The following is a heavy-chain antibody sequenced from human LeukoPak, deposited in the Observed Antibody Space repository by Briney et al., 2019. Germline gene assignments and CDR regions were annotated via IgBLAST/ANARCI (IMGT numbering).Heavy chain of an antibody. CDR2: IYTSGST. CDR1: GGSISSYY. Sequence: PSETLSLTCTVSGGSISSYYWSWIRQPAGKGLEWIGRIYTSGSTNYNPSLKSRVTMSVDTSKNQFSLKLSSVTAADTAVYYCARAELDIVVVPAAIRDYYYYYMDVWGKGTTVTVSS. D-gene: IGHD2-2*02. J-gene: IGHJ6*03. CDR3: ARAELDIVVVPAAIRDYYYYYMDV. V-gene: IGHV4-4*07.